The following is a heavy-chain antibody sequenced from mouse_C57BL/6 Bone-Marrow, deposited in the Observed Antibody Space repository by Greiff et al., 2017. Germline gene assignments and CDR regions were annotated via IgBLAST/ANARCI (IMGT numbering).Heavy chain of an antibody. D-gene: IGHD1-1*01. V-gene: IGHV5-6*02. CDR1: GFTFSSSG. CDR2: ISSGGSYT. J-gene: IGHJ3*01. CDR3: AREDYYGSMFAY. Sequence: DVMLVESGGDLVKPGGSLKLSCAASGFTFSSSGMSWVRQTPDTRLEWVATISSGGSYTYYPDSVKGRFTISRDNAKNTLYLQMSSLKSEDTAMYYCAREDYYGSMFAYWGQGTLGTVSA.